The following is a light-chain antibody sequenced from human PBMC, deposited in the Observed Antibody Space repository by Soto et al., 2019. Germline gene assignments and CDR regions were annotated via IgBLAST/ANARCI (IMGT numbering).Light chain of an antibody. CDR2: EVS. CDR3: SSYAGGNNLVV. Sequence: QSALTQPPSASGSPGQSVTISCTGTSSDVGGYNYVSWYQHHPGKAPKVMIYEVSRRPSGVPDRFSGSKSGSTASLTVSGLQAEDEADYYCSSYAGGNNLVVFGGGTKLTVL. CDR1: SSDVGGYNY. V-gene: IGLV2-8*01. J-gene: IGLJ2*01.